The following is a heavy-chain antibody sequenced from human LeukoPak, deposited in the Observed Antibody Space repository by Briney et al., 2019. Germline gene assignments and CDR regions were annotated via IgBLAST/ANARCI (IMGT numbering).Heavy chain of an antibody. J-gene: IGHJ4*02. V-gene: IGHV3-9*01. D-gene: IGHD6-19*01. CDR1: GFIFNNYA. CDR3: AKDNRRHYTSGPNPDSLH. CDR2: ISWNSGSI. Sequence: GGSLRLSCAGAGFIFNNYAMHWVRQPPGKGLEWVSGISWNSGSIDYADSVKGRFTISRDNAKNSLYLQMNSLRVEDTAFYYCAKDNRRHYTSGPNPDSLHWGQGALVTVSS.